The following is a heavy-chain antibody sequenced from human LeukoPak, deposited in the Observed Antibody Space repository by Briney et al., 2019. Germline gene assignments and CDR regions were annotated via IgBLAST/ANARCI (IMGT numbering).Heavy chain of an antibody. CDR1: GYTFTSYG. D-gene: IGHD6-6*01. Sequence: GASVKVSCKASGYTFTSYGISWVRQAPGRGPEWMGWINTYSANTNYAQEFQDRVIMTTDTSTSTAYMELRSLRSDDTAVYYCAREGGIARPPYLYYYIDVWGKGTTITVSS. V-gene: IGHV1-18*01. CDR3: AREGGIARPPYLYYYIDV. CDR2: INTYSANT. J-gene: IGHJ6*03.